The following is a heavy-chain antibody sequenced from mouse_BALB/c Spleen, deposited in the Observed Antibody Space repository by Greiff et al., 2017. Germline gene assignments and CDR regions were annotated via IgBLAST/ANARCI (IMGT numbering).Heavy chain of an antibody. CDR1: GYTFTSYT. J-gene: IGHJ2*01. CDR2: INPSSGYT. Sequence: QVQLKESAAELARPGASVKMSCKASGYTFTSYTMHWVKQRPGQGLEWIGYINPSSGYTEYNQKFKDKTTLTADKSSSTAYMQLSSLTSEDSAVYYCASLYGYGYWGQGTTLTVSS. V-gene: IGHV1-4*02. D-gene: IGHD1-2*01. CDR3: ASLYGYGY.